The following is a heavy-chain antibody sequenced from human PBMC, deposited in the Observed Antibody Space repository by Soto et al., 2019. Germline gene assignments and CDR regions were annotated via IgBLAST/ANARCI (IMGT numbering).Heavy chain of an antibody. CDR3: AKASEQQLVPSYWFDP. D-gene: IGHD6-13*01. CDR1: GYIFTSYY. V-gene: IGHV1-46*01. CDR2: INPFDGSR. J-gene: IGHJ5*02. Sequence: ASVKLSCKASGYIFTSYYIHWVRQAPGQGLEWMGWINPFDGSRMFAQSFQGRVTMTRDNSKNTLYLQMNSLRAEDTAVYYCAKASEQQLVPSYWFDPWGQGTLVTVSS.